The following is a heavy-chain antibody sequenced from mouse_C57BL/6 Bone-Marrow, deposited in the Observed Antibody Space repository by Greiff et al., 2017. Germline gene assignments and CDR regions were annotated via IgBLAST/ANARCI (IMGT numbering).Heavy chain of an antibody. J-gene: IGHJ3*01. CDR2: ISNLAYSI. CDR1: GFTFSDYG. Sequence: EVMLVESGGGLVQPGGSLKLSCAASGFTFSDYGMAWVRQAPRKGLEWVAFISNLAYSIYYADTVKGRFTISRENAKNTLYLEMSSLRSEDTSMYYCAKGDWFAYWGQGTLVTVSA. CDR3: AKGDWFAY. V-gene: IGHV5-15*01.